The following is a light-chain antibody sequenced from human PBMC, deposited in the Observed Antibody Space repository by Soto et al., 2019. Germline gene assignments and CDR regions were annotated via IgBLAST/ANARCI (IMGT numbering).Light chain of an antibody. V-gene: IGKV3-20*01. Sequence: EIVLTQSPGTLSLSPGERATLSCRASQSVSSSYLAWYQQKPGQAPRLLIYGASSRATGIPDRFSGSGSGTDFTLTVRRLEPEDFAVYYCQQYGTSPQTFGQGTKLEIK. CDR1: QSVSSSY. CDR2: GAS. J-gene: IGKJ2*01. CDR3: QQYGTSPQT.